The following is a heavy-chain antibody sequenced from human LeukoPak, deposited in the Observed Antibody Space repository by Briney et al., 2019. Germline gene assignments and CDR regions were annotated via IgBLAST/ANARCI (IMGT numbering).Heavy chain of an antibody. D-gene: IGHD1-26*01. CDR3: ARRVGSPLATDAFDI. V-gene: IGHV5-51*01. CDR2: IYPGDSDT. J-gene: IGHJ3*02. Sequence: GESLKISCKGSGYSFTSYWIGWVRQMPGKGLERMGIIYPGDSDTRYSPSFQGQVTISADKSISTAYLQWSSLKASDTAMYYCARRVGSPLATDAFDIWGQGTMVTVSS. CDR1: GYSFTSYW.